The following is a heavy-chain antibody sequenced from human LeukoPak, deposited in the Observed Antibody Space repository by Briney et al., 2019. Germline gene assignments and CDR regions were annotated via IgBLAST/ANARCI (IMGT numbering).Heavy chain of an antibody. J-gene: IGHJ4*02. CDR2: IRNKANSYTT. CDR3: TRLVGAND. V-gene: IGHV3-72*01. D-gene: IGHD1-26*01. Sequence: PGGSLRLSCAASGFNFSDHAMDWVRQAPGKGLEWVGRIRNKANSYTTEYAASVQGRFTVSRDDSKNSLYLQMNSMKTEDTAVYYCTRLVGANDWGQGTLVTVSS. CDR1: GFNFSDHA.